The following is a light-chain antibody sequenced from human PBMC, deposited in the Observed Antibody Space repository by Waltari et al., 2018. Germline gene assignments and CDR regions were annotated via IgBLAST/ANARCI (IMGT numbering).Light chain of an antibody. J-gene: IGKJ4*01. V-gene: IGKV3-20*01. Sequence: EVVLTQSPGTLSLSPGERATISCRASQSVGSSYLAWYQQKPGQAPRLLIYDASSRATGIPDRFSGSGSGTDFTLIISRLEPEDFAVYYCQHFGSSHSFGGGTKVEIK. CDR2: DAS. CDR1: QSVGSSY. CDR3: QHFGSSHS.